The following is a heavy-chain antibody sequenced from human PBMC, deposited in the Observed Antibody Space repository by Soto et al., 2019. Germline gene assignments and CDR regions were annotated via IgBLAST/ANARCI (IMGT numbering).Heavy chain of an antibody. V-gene: IGHV3-23*01. CDR2: ISGSDGYT. D-gene: IGHD6-19*01. J-gene: IGHJ1*01. Sequence: WGSLRLSCAASGFTFSSYAMSWFRQAQGRGLEWVSAISGSDGYTYYADSVKGRFTISRDNSKNTLFLQMNSLRAEDTAVYYCAKEENSSGWYGYGSWGQGNLVTVSS. CDR1: GFTFSSYA. CDR3: AKEENSSGWYGYGS.